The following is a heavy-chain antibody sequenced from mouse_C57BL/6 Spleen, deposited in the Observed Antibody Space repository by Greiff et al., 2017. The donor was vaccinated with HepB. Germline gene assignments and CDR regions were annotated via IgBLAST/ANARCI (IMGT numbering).Heavy chain of an antibody. CDR1: GYTFTSYW. CDR3: ATSHYYGSSLYWYFDV. Sequence: VQLQQPGTELVKPGASVKLSCKASGYTFTSYWMHWVKQRPGQGLEWIGNINPSNGGTNYNEKFKSKATLTVDKSSSTAYMQLSSLTSEDSAVYYCATSHYYGSSLYWYFDVWGTGTTVTVSS. CDR2: INPSNGGT. J-gene: IGHJ1*03. D-gene: IGHD1-1*01. V-gene: IGHV1-53*01.